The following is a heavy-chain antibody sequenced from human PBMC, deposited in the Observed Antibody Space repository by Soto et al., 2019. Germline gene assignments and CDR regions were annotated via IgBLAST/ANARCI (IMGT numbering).Heavy chain of an antibody. Sequence: GGSLRLSCAASGITFRNYAMSWVRQAPGKGLEWVSSISGSGGSTQYADSVKGRFTISRDNSKNTLYLQMNSLRAEDTAVYYCAKDPEWELPKYYFDYWGQGTLVTVSS. J-gene: IGHJ4*02. V-gene: IGHV3-23*01. CDR1: GITFRNYA. CDR2: ISGSGGST. D-gene: IGHD1-26*01. CDR3: AKDPEWELPKYYFDY.